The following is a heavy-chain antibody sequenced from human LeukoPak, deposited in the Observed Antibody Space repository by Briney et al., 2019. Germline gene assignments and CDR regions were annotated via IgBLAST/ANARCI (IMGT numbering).Heavy chain of an antibody. CDR2: IIPILGIA. Sequence: SVKVSCKASGYTFTSYAISWVRQAPGQGLEWMGRIIPILGIANYAQKFRGRVTITADKSTSTAYMELSSLRSEDTAVYYCARAAPYYYDSSGYSPGDYWGQGTLVTVSS. J-gene: IGHJ4*02. D-gene: IGHD3-22*01. CDR1: GYTFTSYA. V-gene: IGHV1-69*04. CDR3: ARAAPYYYDSSGYSPGDY.